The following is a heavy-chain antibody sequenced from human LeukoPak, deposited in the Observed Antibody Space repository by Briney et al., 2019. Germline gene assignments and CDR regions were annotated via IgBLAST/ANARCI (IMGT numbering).Heavy chain of an antibody. V-gene: IGHV4-59*01. D-gene: IGHD3-22*01. J-gene: IGHJ4*02. Sequence: SETLSLTCTVSGGSINSYYWSWIRQPPGKGLEWIGYIYYSGSTNCNPSLKSRVTISVDTSKNQFSLKLSSVTAADTAVYYCARGARYYYDSSGYYYFDYWGQGTLVTVSS. CDR3: ARGARYYYDSSGYYYFDY. CDR1: GGSINSYY. CDR2: IYYSGST.